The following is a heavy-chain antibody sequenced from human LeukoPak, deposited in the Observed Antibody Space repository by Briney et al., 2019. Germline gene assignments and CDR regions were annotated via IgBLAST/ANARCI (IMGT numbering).Heavy chain of an antibody. V-gene: IGHV4-59*01. CDR3: ARDPGRYCSGWLKAEDAFDI. J-gene: IGHJ3*02. D-gene: IGHD6-19*01. Sequence: SSETLSLTCTVSGGSISSYYWSWIRQPPGKGLEWIGYIYYSGSTNYNPSLKSRVTISVDTSKNQFSLKLSSVTAADTAVYYCARDPGRYCSGWLKAEDAFDIWGQGTMVTVSS. CDR2: IYYSGST. CDR1: GGSISSYY.